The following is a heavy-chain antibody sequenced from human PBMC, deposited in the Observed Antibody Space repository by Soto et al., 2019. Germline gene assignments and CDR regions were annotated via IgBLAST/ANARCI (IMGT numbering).Heavy chain of an antibody. D-gene: IGHD6-6*01. CDR1: GFTFSSYA. CDR3: ARDWGARPPYWYFDL. Sequence: QVQLVESGGGVVQPGRSLRLSCAASGFTFSSYAMHWVRQAPGKGLEWVAVISYDGSNKYYADSVKGRFTISRDNSKNTLYLQMNSLRAEDTAVYYCARDWGARPPYWYFDLWGRGTLVTVSS. J-gene: IGHJ2*01. V-gene: IGHV3-30-3*01. CDR2: ISYDGSNK.